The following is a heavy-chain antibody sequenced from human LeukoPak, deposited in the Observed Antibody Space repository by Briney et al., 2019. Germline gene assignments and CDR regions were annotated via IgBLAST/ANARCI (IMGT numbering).Heavy chain of an antibody. Sequence: GGAVKVSCKGSGGTFSSYAISGVGQAAGQGGEGMGGIIPIFGTANYAQKFQGRVTITADESTSTAYMELSSLRSEDTAVYYCALTTVTEIWGQGTLVTVSS. J-gene: IGHJ4*02. CDR2: IIPIFGTA. D-gene: IGHD4-17*01. CDR3: ALTTVTEI. CDR1: GGTFSSYA. V-gene: IGHV1-69*13.